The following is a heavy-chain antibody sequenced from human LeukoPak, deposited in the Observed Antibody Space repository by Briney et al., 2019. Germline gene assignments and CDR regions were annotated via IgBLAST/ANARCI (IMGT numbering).Heavy chain of an antibody. V-gene: IGHV3-48*03. J-gene: IGHJ4*02. D-gene: IGHD3-22*01. CDR2: ISTSGSTI. CDR1: GFTFSSYE. CDR3: ARAVYYYGSSGYYSDYFDY. Sequence: PGGSLRLTCAASGFTFSSYEMNWVRQAPGKGLEWVSYISTSGSTIYYAASVKGRFTMSRDNAKNSLYLEMNSLRAADTAVYYCARAVYYYGSSGYYSDYFDYWGQGTRVTVSS.